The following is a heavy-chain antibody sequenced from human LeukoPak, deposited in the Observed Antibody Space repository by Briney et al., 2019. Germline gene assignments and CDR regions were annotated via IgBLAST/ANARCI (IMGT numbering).Heavy chain of an antibody. J-gene: IGHJ4*02. CDR1: GYTFTSYA. CDR2: ITPSGGT. CDR3: ARDRYGDGFAHLDY. D-gene: IGHD5-24*01. V-gene: IGHV1-2*02. Sequence: GASVKVSCKASGYTFTSYAIHWVRQAPGQGLEWVGWITPSGGTNYPQKFQGRVAITWDTSITTAYMDLSRPTSDDTAVYYCARDRYGDGFAHLDYWGQGALVTVSS.